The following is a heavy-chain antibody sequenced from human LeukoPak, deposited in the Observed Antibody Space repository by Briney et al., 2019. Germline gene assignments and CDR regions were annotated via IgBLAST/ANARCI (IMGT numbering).Heavy chain of an antibody. V-gene: IGHV3-64D*06. J-gene: IGHJ4*02. CDR1: GFTFSHYP. D-gene: IGHD6-6*01. Sequence: GGSLRLSCSASGFTFSHYPMHWVRQAPGKRLEYVSAITSNGDRTFYADSVKGRFTISRDNSKNTLNLQMSSLRAEDTAIYYCVKEISSSWSFWGQGTLVTVPS. CDR2: ITSNGDRT. CDR3: VKEISSSWSF.